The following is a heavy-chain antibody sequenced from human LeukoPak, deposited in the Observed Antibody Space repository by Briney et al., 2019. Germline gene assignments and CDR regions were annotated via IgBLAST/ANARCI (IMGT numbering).Heavy chain of an antibody. V-gene: IGHV1-69*04. J-gene: IGHJ4*02. Sequence: GASVKVSRKTSGGTYSNYAISWVRQAPGQGPDWMGRIIPVRGLTNYAQKFQGRVTITADTSSSTVYMELSSLTSDDTAMYYCARDRSIAARGVDYWGQGTLVTVSS. CDR3: ARDRSIAARGVDY. D-gene: IGHD6-6*01. CDR2: IIPVRGLT. CDR1: GGTYSNYA.